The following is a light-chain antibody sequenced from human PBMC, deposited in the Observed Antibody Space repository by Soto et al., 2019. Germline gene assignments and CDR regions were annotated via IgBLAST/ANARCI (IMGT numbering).Light chain of an antibody. V-gene: IGKV1-5*01. CDR1: QSISSW. Sequence: DIQMTQSPSTLSATAGDRVTITCRASQSISSWLAWYQHKPGKAPKLLIYDASSLESGVPSRFSGSGSGTESTLTISSLQPDDFATYYCQQYNSYSRTFGQGTKVDIK. CDR2: DAS. CDR3: QQYNSYSRT. J-gene: IGKJ1*01.